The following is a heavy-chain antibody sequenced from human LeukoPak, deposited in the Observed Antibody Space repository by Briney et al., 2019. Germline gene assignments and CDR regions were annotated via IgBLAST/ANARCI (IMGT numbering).Heavy chain of an antibody. CDR3: ARATRAYYYYMDV. D-gene: IGHD5-12*01. CDR2: INPNSGGT. V-gene: IGHV1-2*02. Sequence: ASLKVSCKASGYTFTGYYMHWVRQAPGQGLEWMGWINPNSGGTNYAQKFQGRVTMTRDTSISTAYMELSRLRSDDTAVYYCARATRAYYYYMDVWGKGTTVTVSS. CDR1: GYTFTGYY. J-gene: IGHJ6*03.